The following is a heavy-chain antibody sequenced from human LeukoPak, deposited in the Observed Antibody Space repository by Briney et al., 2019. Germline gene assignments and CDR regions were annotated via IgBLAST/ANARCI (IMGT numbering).Heavy chain of an antibody. J-gene: IGHJ4*02. D-gene: IGHD3-22*01. CDR3: ARDGDYYDITYYFDY. V-gene: IGHV3-21*01. CDR2: ISSSSSYI. CDR1: GFTFSSYS. Sequence: GGSLRLSCAASGFTFSSYSMNWVRQAPGKGLEWVSSISSSSSYIYYADSVKGRFTISRDNSKNTLYLQMNSLRAEDTAVYYCARDGDYYDITYYFDYWGQGTLVTVSS.